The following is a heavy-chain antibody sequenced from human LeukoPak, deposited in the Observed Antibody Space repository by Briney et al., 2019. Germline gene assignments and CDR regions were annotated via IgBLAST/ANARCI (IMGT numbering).Heavy chain of an antibody. D-gene: IGHD3-22*01. J-gene: IGHJ4*02. CDR3: ARRVGSSESSYYFDY. V-gene: IGHV3-74*01. CDR1: GFTFNIYW. CDR2: ISSDGSIT. Sequence: GGSLRLSCAASGFTFNIYWMHWVRQAPGKGLVWVSLISSDGSITSYADSVKGRFTISRDNAKNTVYLQMNSLRVEDTAVYYCARRVGSSESSYYFDYWGQGSLVTVSS.